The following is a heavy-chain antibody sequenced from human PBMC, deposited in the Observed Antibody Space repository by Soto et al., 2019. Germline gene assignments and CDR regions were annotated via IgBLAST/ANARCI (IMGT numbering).Heavy chain of an antibody. V-gene: IGHV3-11*01. CDR2: ISSSGSTI. D-gene: IGHD1-20*01. J-gene: IGHJ4*02. Sequence: PGGSLRLSCAASGFTFSDYYMSWIRQAPGKGLEWVSYISSSGSTIYYADSVKGRFTISRDNAKNSLYLQMNSLRAEDTAVYYCARANNWIHRYYFDYWGQGTLVTVSS. CDR3: ARANNWIHRYYFDY. CDR1: GFTFSDYY.